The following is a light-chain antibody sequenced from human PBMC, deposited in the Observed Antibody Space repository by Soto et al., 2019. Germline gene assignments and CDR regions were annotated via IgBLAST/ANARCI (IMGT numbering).Light chain of an antibody. J-gene: IGLJ2*01. CDR2: EVS. CDR3: NSYTSSSTLVV. V-gene: IGLV2-14*01. CDR1: SSDVGGYDY. Sequence: QSALTQPASVSGSPGQSITISCTGTSSDVGGYDYVSWYQQHPGKAPKLIIYEVSNRPSGVSNRFSGSKSGNTASLTISGLQAEDEADYYCNSYTSSSTLVVFGGGTKVTVL.